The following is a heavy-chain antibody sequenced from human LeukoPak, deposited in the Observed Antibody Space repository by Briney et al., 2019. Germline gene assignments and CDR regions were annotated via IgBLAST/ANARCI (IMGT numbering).Heavy chain of an antibody. CDR1: GGSFSGYY. D-gene: IGHD3-16*02. CDR2: INHSGST. CDR3: ARDNLMITFGGVIGGFDP. V-gene: IGHV4-34*01. J-gene: IGHJ5*02. Sequence: SETLSLTCAVYGGSFSGYYWSWIRQPPGKGLEWIGEINHSGSTNYNPSLKSRVTISVDTSKNQFSLKLSSVTATDTAVYYCARDNLMITFGGVIGGFDPWGQGTLVTVSS.